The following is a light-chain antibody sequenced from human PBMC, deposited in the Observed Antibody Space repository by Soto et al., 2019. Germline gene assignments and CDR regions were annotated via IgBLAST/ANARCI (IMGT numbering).Light chain of an antibody. V-gene: IGLV2-14*01. CDR1: SSDVGGYNY. CDR2: EVS. Sequence: QSALTQPASVSGSPGQSITISCTGTSSDVGGYNYVSWYQQHPGKAPKLMIYEVSNRPSGVSNRFSGSKSGNTASLTISGLQYEDEADYYCSSYTSSSTLVFGTGTKVTVL. J-gene: IGLJ1*01. CDR3: SSYTSSSTLV.